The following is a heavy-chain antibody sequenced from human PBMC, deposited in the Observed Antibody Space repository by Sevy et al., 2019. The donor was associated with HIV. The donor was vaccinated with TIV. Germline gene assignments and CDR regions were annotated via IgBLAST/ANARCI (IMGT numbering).Heavy chain of an antibody. CDR2: IYINGRS. D-gene: IGHD1-26*01. J-gene: IGHJ6*02. CDR1: GDSISSGNHW. CDR3: ARDGIRRDYYHGMDV. Sequence: SETLSLTCTVSGDSISSGNHWWSWIRQPAGKGLEWIGRIYINGRSIYNPVLKSRVTMSVDTSTNQLFLKLNSVTAADTAVYYCARDGIRRDYYHGMDVWGQGTTVTVSS. V-gene: IGHV4-61*02.